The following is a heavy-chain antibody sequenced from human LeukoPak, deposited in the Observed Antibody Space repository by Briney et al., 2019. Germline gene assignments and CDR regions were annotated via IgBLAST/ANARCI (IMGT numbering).Heavy chain of an antibody. Sequence: PGGSLRLSCAASGFTFSTYNMNWVRQAPGKGLQWVSAISGSGTSTYYADSVKGRCTISRDNSKNTLYLQMNSLRAEDTAVYYCAKDHSSGWPNYFDYWGQGTLVTVSS. V-gene: IGHV3-23*01. CDR1: GFTFSTYN. J-gene: IGHJ4*02. CDR3: AKDHSSGWPNYFDY. D-gene: IGHD6-19*01. CDR2: ISGSGTST.